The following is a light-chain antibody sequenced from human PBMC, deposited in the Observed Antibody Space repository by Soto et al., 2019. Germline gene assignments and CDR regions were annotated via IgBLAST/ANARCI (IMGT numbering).Light chain of an antibody. J-gene: IGLJ1*01. V-gene: IGLV2-11*01. CDR2: DVG. CDR3: CSYAGSYTYV. Sequence: QSVLTQPRSVSGSPGQSVTISCTGTSSDVGGYNYVSWYQQHPGKAPKLMIYDVGKRPSGVPDRFSGSKSGNTASLTISGLQAEDEADYYCCSYAGSYTYVFGTGTKVTAL. CDR1: SSDVGGYNY.